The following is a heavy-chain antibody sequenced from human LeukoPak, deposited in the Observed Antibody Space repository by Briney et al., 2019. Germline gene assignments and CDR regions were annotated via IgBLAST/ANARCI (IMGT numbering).Heavy chain of an antibody. V-gene: IGHV4-34*01. CDR2: INHSGST. CDR1: GGSFSGYY. D-gene: IGHD5-12*01. Sequence: SETLSLTCAVYGGSFSGYYWSWIRQPPGKGLEWIGEINHSGSTNYNPSLKSRVTISVDTSKNQFSLKLSSVTAADTAVYYCVRGRYPRQWLRSAMYYYYYYMDVWGKGTTVTVSS. CDR3: VRGRYPRQWLRSAMYYYYYYMDV. J-gene: IGHJ6*03.